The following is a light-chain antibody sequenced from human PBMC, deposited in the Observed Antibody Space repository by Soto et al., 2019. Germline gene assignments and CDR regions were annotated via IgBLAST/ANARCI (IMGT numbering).Light chain of an antibody. CDR2: DDN. J-gene: IGLJ1*01. Sequence: QSVLTQPPSVSAAPGQKVTISCSGNSSNIGGNSVSWYQQLPGTAPKLLIYDDNKRPSGIPDRFSGSKSGTSATLGITGFQTGDEADYYCGSWDSSLSAYVFGNGTKGTVL. CDR1: SSNIGGNS. V-gene: IGLV1-51*01. CDR3: GSWDSSLSAYV.